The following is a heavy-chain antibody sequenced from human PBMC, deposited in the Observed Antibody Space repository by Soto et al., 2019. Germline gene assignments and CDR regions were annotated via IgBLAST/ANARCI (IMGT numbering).Heavy chain of an antibody. D-gene: IGHD5-12*01. CDR2: IIPTIGTT. V-gene: IGHV1-69*12. CDR3: ARDLGSGYDPGDY. Sequence: QVQLVQSGAEVKKPGSSVKVSCKASGDTFTIFAISWVRQAPGQGLEWMGGIIPTIGTTHSAQRLQGRITITGDESTGTAYMELSCLKSAAPAVYYCARDLGSGYDPGDYWGQGNLVTVSS. J-gene: IGHJ4*02. CDR1: GDTFTIFA.